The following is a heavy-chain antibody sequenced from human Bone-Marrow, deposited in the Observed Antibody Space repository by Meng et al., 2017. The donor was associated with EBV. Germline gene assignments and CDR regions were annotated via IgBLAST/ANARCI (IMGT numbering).Heavy chain of an antibody. CDR2: IIPIFGTA. V-gene: IGHV1-69*06. Sequence: QVHLVQSGAEVKKPGSSVKVSCKASGGTFSSYAISWVRQAPGQGREWMGGIIPIFGTANYAQKFQGRVTITADKSTSTAYMELSSLRSEDTAVYYCARDTHDYGDLTFFDYWGQGTLVTVSS. J-gene: IGHJ4*02. CDR1: GGTFSSYA. D-gene: IGHD4-17*01. CDR3: ARDTHDYGDLTFFDY.